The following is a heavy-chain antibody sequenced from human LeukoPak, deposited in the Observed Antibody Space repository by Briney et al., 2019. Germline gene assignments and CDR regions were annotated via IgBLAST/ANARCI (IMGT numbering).Heavy chain of an antibody. CDR3: AREYYYDSSGYYYRWFDP. CDR1: GGSISSYY. CDR2: IYYSGST. J-gene: IGHJ5*02. Sequence: PSETLSLTCTVSGGSISSYYWSWIRQPPGKGLEWIGYIYYSGSTNYNPSLKSRVTIPVDTSKNQFSLKLSSVTAADTAVYYCAREYYYDSSGYYYRWFDPWGQGTLVTVSS. V-gene: IGHV4-59*01. D-gene: IGHD3-22*01.